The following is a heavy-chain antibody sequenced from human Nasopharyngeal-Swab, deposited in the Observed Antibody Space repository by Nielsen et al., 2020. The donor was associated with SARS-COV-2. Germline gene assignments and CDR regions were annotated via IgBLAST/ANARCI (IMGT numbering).Heavy chain of an antibody. CDR1: GGSISSAGYY. CDR3: ARGRSSGWYESPDY. Sequence: LRLSCTVSGGSISSAGYYWSWIRQHPGKGLEWIGHIYNSGGTYYNPSLKNLFTISADTSKNQVSLKSISVTAADTAVYYCARGRSSGWYESPDYWGQGTLVTVSS. V-gene: IGHV4-31*01. J-gene: IGHJ4*02. CDR2: IYNSGGT. D-gene: IGHD6-19*01.